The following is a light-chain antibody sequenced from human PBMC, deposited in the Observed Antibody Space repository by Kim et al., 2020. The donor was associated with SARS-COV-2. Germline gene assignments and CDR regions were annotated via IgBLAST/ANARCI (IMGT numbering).Light chain of an antibody. CDR1: SSNIGTKY. J-gene: IGLJ2*01. CDR2: RNY. CDR3: AAWDDSLSGPVV. V-gene: IGLV1-47*01. Sequence: QSALIQPPSASGTPGQRVTISCSGSSSNIGTKYVFWYQQLPGTAPRLLIYRNYQRPSGVPDRFSGSKSGTSASLAISGLRSEDEADYYCAAWDDSLSGPVVFGGGTQLTVL.